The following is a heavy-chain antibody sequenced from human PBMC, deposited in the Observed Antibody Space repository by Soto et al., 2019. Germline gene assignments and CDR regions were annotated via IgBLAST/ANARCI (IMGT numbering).Heavy chain of an antibody. J-gene: IGHJ4*02. V-gene: IGHV2-5*02. CDR1: GFSLTTTGVG. Sequence: QITLKESGPTLVKPTQTLTLTCTFSGFSLTTTGVGVGWIRQPPGKALEWLAIIYWDDDKRYSPSLKSRLTLTQDAXKNQVVLTMTNMDPVDTATYFCAHRAVLCSGGTCYSHPFDFWGQGTLVTVSS. CDR3: AHRAVLCSGGTCYSHPFDF. CDR2: IYWDDDK. D-gene: IGHD2-15*01.